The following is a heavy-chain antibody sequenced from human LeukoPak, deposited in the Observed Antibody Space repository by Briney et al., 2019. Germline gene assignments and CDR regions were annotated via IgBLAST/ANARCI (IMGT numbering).Heavy chain of an antibody. Sequence: SSETLSLTCAVYGGSFSGYYWSWIRQPPGKGLEWIGEINHSGSTNYNPSLKSRVTISVDTSKNQFSLKLSSVAAADTAVYYCKLRGSAYWGQGTLVTVSS. CDR2: INHSGST. V-gene: IGHV4-34*01. D-gene: IGHD3-16*01. J-gene: IGHJ4*02. CDR1: GGSFSGYY. CDR3: KLRGSAY.